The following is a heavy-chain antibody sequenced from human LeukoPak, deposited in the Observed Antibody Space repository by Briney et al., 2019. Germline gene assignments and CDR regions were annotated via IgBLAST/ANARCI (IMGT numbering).Heavy chain of an antibody. J-gene: IGHJ4*02. Sequence: GGSLRLSCAASGFTFSSYGMHWVRQAPGKGLEWVAVIWYDGTNKYYADSVRGRFTISRDNSKNTLFLQMNILRAEDTAVYYCARAGGSTVSHSDYWGQGTLVTVSS. CDR2: IWYDGTNK. V-gene: IGHV3-33*01. CDR3: ARAGGSTVSHSDY. CDR1: GFTFSSYG. D-gene: IGHD4-17*01.